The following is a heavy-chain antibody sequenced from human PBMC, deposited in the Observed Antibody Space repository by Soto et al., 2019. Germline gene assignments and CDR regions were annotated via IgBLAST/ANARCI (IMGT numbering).Heavy chain of an antibody. D-gene: IGHD3-9*01. Sequence: QVQLQQWGAGLLKPSETLSLTCAVYGGSFSGYYWSWIRQPPGKGLEWIGAINHSGSTNYNPSIKGRDTTSVDTSKNQFSLKLSSVTAADTAVYYCARGANYDIVTGYYGGVVRYYYGMDVWGQGTTVTVSS. CDR3: ARGANYDIVTGYYGGVVRYYYGMDV. V-gene: IGHV4-34*01. J-gene: IGHJ6*02. CDR1: GGSFSGYY. CDR2: INHSGST.